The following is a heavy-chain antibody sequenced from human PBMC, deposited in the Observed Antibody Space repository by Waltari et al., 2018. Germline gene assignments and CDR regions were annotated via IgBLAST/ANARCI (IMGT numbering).Heavy chain of an antibody. Sequence: EVQLVESGGGLVQPGRSLRLSCAASGLTFDDYAMHWVRQAPGKGLEWVSGISWNSGSIGYADSVKGRFTISRDNAKNSLYLQMNSLRAEDTALYYCAKDFCSGGSCPIAFDIWGQGTMVTVSS. CDR3: AKDFCSGGSCPIAFDI. V-gene: IGHV3-9*01. J-gene: IGHJ3*02. D-gene: IGHD2-15*01. CDR1: GLTFDDYA. CDR2: ISWNSGSI.